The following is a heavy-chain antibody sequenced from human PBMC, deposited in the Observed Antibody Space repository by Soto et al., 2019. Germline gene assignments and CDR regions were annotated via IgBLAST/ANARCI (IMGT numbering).Heavy chain of an antibody. D-gene: IGHD4-17*01. CDR1: GFTFSSYA. Sequence: GGSLRLSCAASGFTFSSYAMHWVRQAPGKGLEWVAVISYDGSNKYYADSVKGRFTISRDNSKNTLYLQMNSLRAEDTAVYYCARDRGDYVGPRYYYGMDVWGQGTTVTVSS. CDR2: ISYDGSNK. J-gene: IGHJ6*02. V-gene: IGHV3-30-3*01. CDR3: ARDRGDYVGPRYYYGMDV.